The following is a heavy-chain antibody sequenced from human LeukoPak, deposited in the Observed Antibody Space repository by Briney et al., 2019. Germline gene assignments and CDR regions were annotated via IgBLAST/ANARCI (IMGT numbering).Heavy chain of an antibody. CDR2: MSPDSGNT. Sequence: ASVKVSCKASGYTFTSYEINWERQATGHGLEWMGWMSPDSGNTGYAQKFQGRVTMTRNTSISTAYMELSSLRSEDTAVYYCAREMMRARWFDPWGQGTLVTVSS. CDR1: GYTFTSYE. V-gene: IGHV1-8*01. CDR3: AREMMRARWFDP. D-gene: IGHD3-16*01. J-gene: IGHJ5*02.